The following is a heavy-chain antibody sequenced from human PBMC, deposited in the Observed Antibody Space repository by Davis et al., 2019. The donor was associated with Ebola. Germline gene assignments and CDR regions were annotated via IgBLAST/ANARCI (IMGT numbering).Heavy chain of an antibody. Sequence: PGGSLRLSCTASAFSITTNGMHWVRQAPGKGLECVAVVWPDGTNIYYADSVKGRFTISRDNSRNTVYLQMDSLRAEDTAIYYCAKDYRNMAGGEYWGQGTVVTVSS. CDR1: AFSITTNG. J-gene: IGHJ4*02. V-gene: IGHV3-33*06. CDR2: VWPDGTNI. D-gene: IGHD4-11*01. CDR3: AKDYRNMAGGEY.